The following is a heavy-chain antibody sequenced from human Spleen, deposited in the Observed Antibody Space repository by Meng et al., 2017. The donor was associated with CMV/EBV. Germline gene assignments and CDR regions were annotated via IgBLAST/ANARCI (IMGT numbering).Heavy chain of an antibody. Sequence: SLKISCVASGFTFSDYYMSWIRQAPGKGLEWISYISSSGSVIRYADSVEGRFTISRDNAKNSLYLQMNSLRAEDTAVYYCARDPTVRLRGPFDPWGQGTLVTVSS. CDR2: ISSSGSVI. J-gene: IGHJ5*02. D-gene: IGHD1-14*01. V-gene: IGHV3-11*01. CDR1: GFTFSDYY. CDR3: ARDPTVRLRGPFDP.